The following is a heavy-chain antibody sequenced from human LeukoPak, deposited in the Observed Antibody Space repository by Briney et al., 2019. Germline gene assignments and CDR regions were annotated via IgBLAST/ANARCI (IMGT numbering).Heavy chain of an antibody. J-gene: IGHJ4*02. Sequence: PSETLSLTCTVSGGSISSYYWSWIRQPPGKGLEWIGYIYYSGSTNYNPSLKSRVTISVDTSKNQFSLKLSSVTAADTAVYYCASLLSSGWSGLYYFDYWGQGTLVTVSS. CDR2: IYYSGST. D-gene: IGHD6-19*01. V-gene: IGHV4-59*01. CDR3: ASLLSSGWSGLYYFDY. CDR1: GGSISSYY.